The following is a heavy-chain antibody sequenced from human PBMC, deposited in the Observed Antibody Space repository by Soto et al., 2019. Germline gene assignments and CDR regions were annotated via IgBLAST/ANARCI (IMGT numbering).Heavy chain of an antibody. V-gene: IGHV4-30-4*01. Sequence: QVQLQESGPRLVKPSQTLSLTCTVSGDSIGSGDYYWTWIRQPPGKGLEWIGYIYSIGTTFYNPSPESRVNISVDTSKNQFSLRVTAVTAADTAVYYCARGSTYYGFVTWGQGTLITVSS. CDR2: IYSIGTT. J-gene: IGHJ5*02. CDR3: ARGSTYYGFVT. D-gene: IGHD3-10*01. CDR1: GDSIGSGDYY.